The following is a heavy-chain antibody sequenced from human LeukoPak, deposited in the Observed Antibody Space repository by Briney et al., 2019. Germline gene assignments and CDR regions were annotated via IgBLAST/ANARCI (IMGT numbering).Heavy chain of an antibody. D-gene: IGHD6-13*01. CDR3: ARGRGPAAGSPGRIRFDY. Sequence: ASVKVSCKASGYTFTSYDINWVRQATGQGLEWMGWMNPNSGNTGYAQKFQGRVTMTRNTSISTAYMELSSLRSEDTAVYYCARGRGPAAGSPGRIRFDYWGQGTLVTVSS. CDR1: GYTFTSYD. CDR2: MNPNSGNT. J-gene: IGHJ4*02. V-gene: IGHV1-8*01.